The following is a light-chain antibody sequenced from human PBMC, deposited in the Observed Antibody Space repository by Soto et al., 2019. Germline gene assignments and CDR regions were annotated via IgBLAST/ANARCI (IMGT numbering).Light chain of an antibody. J-gene: IGKJ3*01. CDR1: QSVSSF. Sequence: EIVLTQSPATLSLSPGERATLSCRASQSVSSFLAWYQQKPGQAPRLLIYDAFNRATGIPTRLSGSGSGTDFTLTISSLEPEDFAVYYCQQRTTWPLIFTFGPGTKVDIK. CDR2: DAF. CDR3: QQRTTWPLIFT. V-gene: IGKV3-11*01.